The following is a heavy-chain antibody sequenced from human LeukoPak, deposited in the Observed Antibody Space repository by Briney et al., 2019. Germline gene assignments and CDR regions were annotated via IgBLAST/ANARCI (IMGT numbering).Heavy chain of an antibody. CDR1: GVSISTYY. J-gene: IGHJ5*02. D-gene: IGHD6-19*01. CDR3: ARTSPSSGWFDP. V-gene: IGHV4-59*08. CDR2: IYCSGNT. Sequence: SETLSLTCTVSGVSISTYYWSWIRQPPGKGLEWIGCIYCSGNTNNSPSLKSRVTISVDTSKNQFSLSLTSVTAADTAVYYCARTSPSSGWFDPWGQGTLVTVSS.